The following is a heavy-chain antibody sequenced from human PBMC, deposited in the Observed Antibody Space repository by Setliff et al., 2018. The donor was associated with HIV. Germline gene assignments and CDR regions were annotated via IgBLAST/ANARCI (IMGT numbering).Heavy chain of an antibody. CDR2: IKSKADGGAT. J-gene: IGHJ4*02. Sequence: GGSLRLSCAVSGITFGNAWMSWVRQAPGKGLEWVGRIKSKADGGATDYAAPVKGRFSISRNDSKNMLYLQMNSLETEDTAVYYCTTDLIIRGVIIDGALRWGQGTLVTVSS. D-gene: IGHD3-10*01. CDR3: TTDLIIRGVIIDGALR. CDR1: GITFGNAW. V-gene: IGHV3-15*01.